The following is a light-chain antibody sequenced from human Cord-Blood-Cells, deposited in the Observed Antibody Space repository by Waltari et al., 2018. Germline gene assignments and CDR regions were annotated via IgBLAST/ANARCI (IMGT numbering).Light chain of an antibody. CDR1: QSISSY. J-gene: IGKJ4*01. CDR3: QQSYSTPLT. V-gene: IGKV1-39*01. CDR2: AAS. Sequence: DIQMTQSPSSLSASVGDRVTITCRASQSISSYLNWYQQKPGKAPKLLIYAASSLQSWVPSMFSGSESGTDFTLTISSLQPEDFATYYCQQSYSTPLTFGGGTNVEIK.